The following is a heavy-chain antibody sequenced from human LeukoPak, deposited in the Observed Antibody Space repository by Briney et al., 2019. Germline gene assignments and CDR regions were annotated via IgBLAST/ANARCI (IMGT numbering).Heavy chain of an antibody. J-gene: IGHJ4*02. D-gene: IGHD5-24*01. CDR2: INPSGGST. Sequence: ASVKVSFKASGYTFSNYYIHWVRQAPGQGLEWMGIINPSGGSTSFAQKFQGRVSMTRDMSTSTVYMELNSLRSEDTAVYYCARGGDGYSYFDKWGQGTLVTVSS. CDR1: GYTFSNYY. V-gene: IGHV1-46*01. CDR3: ARGGDGYSYFDK.